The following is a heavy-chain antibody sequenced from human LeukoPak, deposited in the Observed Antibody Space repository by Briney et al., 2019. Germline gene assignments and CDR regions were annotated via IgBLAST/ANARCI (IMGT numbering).Heavy chain of an antibody. CDR2: ISVSGSRA. Sequence: QPGGSLSLSCAASGFTFSSNAMSWVRQAPGKGLEWVSVISVSGSRAYYADFVKGRFTVSRDNSKNTVLLQMNSLRVEDTAVYYCTKDHDGMHAWGQGTTVTVSS. CDR1: GFTFSSNA. J-gene: IGHJ6*02. V-gene: IGHV3-23*01. CDR3: TKDHDGMHA.